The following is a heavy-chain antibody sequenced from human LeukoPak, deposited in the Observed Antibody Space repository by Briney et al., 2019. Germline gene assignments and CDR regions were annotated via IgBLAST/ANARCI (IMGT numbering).Heavy chain of an antibody. D-gene: IGHD2-21*02. CDR1: GFTFSSYA. J-gene: IGHJ4*02. V-gene: IGHV3-30*01. Sequence: GRSLRLSCAASGFTFSSYAMHWVRQAPGKGLEWVAVISYDGSNTYYADSVKGRFTISRDNSKNTLYLQMNSLRAEDTAVYYCARFVVVTPFDYWGQGTLVTVSS. CDR3: ARFVVVTPFDY. CDR2: ISYDGSNT.